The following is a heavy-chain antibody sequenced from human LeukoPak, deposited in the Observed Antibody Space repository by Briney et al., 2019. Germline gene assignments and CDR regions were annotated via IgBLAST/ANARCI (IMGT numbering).Heavy chain of an antibody. Sequence: QAGGSLRLSCAASGFTITNYWMSWVRQAPGKGPEWVANIKQDGSEEYYADSVKGRFTISRDNGKNSLNLQMNSLRAEDTAVYYCARRAGVTDYWGQGTLVTVSS. D-gene: IGHD5-18*01. CDR3: ARRAGVTDY. V-gene: IGHV3-7*01. CDR1: GFTITNYW. CDR2: IKQDGSEE. J-gene: IGHJ4*02.